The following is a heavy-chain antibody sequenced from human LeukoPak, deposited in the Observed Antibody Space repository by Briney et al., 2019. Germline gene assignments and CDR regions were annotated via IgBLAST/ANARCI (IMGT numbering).Heavy chain of an antibody. CDR1: GFTFDDYA. Sequence: GGSLRLSCAASGFTFDDYAMHWVRQAPGKGLEWVAVISYDGSNKYYADSVKGRFTISRDNSKNTLYLQMNSLRAEDTAVYYCAKEQSAAGSRPFDYWGQGTLVAASS. V-gene: IGHV3-30*18. J-gene: IGHJ4*02. D-gene: IGHD6-13*01. CDR2: ISYDGSNK. CDR3: AKEQSAAGSRPFDY.